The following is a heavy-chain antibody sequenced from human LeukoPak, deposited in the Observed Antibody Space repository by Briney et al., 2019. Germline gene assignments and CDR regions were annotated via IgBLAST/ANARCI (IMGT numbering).Heavy chain of an antibody. J-gene: IGHJ3*02. CDR2: INPNSGGT. V-gene: IGHV1-2*06. Sequence: ASVKVSCKASGYTFTGYYMHWVRQAPGQGLEWMGRINPNSGGTNYAQKFQGRVTMTRDTSISTAYMELSRLRSDDTAVYYCARYVVWYNWNDVRTGHNNDAFDIWGQGTMVTVSS. D-gene: IGHD1-1*01. CDR1: GYTFTGYY. CDR3: ARYVVWYNWNDVRTGHNNDAFDI.